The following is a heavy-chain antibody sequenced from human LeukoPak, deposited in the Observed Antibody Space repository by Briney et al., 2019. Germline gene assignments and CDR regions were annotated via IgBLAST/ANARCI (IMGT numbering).Heavy chain of an antibody. CDR2: MNPNSGNT. Sequence: GASVKVSCKASGYTFSSYDINWVRQATGQGLEWMGWMNPNSGNTGYAQKFQGRVTMTRNTSISTAYMELSSLRSEDTAVYYCARVSMVRGAAPYNWFDPWGQGTLVTVS. D-gene: IGHD3-10*01. CDR3: ARVSMVRGAAPYNWFDP. CDR1: GYTFSSYD. V-gene: IGHV1-8*01. J-gene: IGHJ5*02.